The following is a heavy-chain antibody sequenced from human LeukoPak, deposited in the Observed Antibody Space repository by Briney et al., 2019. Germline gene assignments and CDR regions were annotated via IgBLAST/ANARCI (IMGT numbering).Heavy chain of an antibody. Sequence: ASVKVSCKASGYTFTSYAMHWVRQAPGQRLEWVGWINAGNGNTKYSQKFQGRVTITRDTSASTAYMELSSLRSEDTAVYYCAREGLRWYVFDYWGQGTLVTVSS. CDR3: AREGLRWYVFDY. CDR2: INAGNGNT. J-gene: IGHJ4*02. V-gene: IGHV1-3*01. CDR1: GYTFTSYA. D-gene: IGHD4-23*01.